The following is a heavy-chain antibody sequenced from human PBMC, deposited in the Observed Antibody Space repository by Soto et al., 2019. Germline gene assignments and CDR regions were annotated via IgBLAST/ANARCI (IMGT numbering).Heavy chain of an antibody. V-gene: IGHV3-49*04. J-gene: IGHJ4*02. CDR3: TSSPSGDFFDY. CDR1: EFTIGDYA. CDR2: IRSKAYGGTT. D-gene: IGHD3-10*01. Sequence: SLRLSYTASEFTIGDYAMSWVRQAPGKGLEWVGFIRSKAYGGTTEYAASVKGRFTISRDDSKSIAYLQMNSLKTEDTAVYYCTSSPSGDFFDYWGQGTLVTVSS.